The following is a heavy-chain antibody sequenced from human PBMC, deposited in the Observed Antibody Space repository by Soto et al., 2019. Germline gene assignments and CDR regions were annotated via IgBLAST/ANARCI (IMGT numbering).Heavy chain of an antibody. J-gene: IGHJ5*02. CDR1: GGTFSSYA. V-gene: IGHV1-69*13. CDR2: IIPIFGTA. Sequence: GASVKVSCKASGGTFSSYAISWVRQAPGQGLEWMGGIIPIFGTANYAQKFQGRVTITADESTSTAYMELSSLRSEDTAVYYCARDPGGSYPGWGDWFDPWGQGTLVTVSS. CDR3: ARDPGGSYPGWGDWFDP. D-gene: IGHD1-26*01.